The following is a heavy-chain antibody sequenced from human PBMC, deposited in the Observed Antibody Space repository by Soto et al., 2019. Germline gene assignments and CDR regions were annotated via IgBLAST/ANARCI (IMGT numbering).Heavy chain of an antibody. V-gene: IGHV3-21*01. CDR3: ARGGDPDY. CDR1: GFTFSNSG. CDR2: ITSSGSHP. D-gene: IGHD2-21*02. Sequence: GGSLRLSCAACGFTFSNSGMNWVRQAPGKGLEWVSSITSSGSHPDYVDSVKGRFTISRDNAKNTLYLQMNNLRAEDTAVYYCARGGDPDYWGQGTLVTVSS. J-gene: IGHJ4*02.